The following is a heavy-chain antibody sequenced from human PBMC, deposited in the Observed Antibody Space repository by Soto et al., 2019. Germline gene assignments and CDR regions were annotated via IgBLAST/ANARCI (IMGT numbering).Heavy chain of an antibody. J-gene: IGHJ6*02. Sequence: SETLSLTCTVSGGSISSGDYYWSWIRQPPGKGLEWIGYIYYSGSTYYNPSLKSRVTISVDTSKNQFSLKLSSVTAADTAVYYCARVSSSGASLPSGMDVWGQGTTVTSP. CDR2: IYYSGST. CDR3: ARVSSSGASLPSGMDV. V-gene: IGHV4-30-4*01. CDR1: GGSISSGDYY. D-gene: IGHD6-13*01.